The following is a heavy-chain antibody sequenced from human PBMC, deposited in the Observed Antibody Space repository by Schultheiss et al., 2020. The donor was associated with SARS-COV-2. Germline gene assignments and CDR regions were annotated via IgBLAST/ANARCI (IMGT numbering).Heavy chain of an antibody. CDR1: GFTFSSYW. CDR3: ASMAEYYYYGMDV. D-gene: IGHD5-24*01. J-gene: IGHJ6*02. CDR2: IYSGGST. Sequence: GGSLRLSCAASGFTFSSYWMHWVRQAPGKGLEWVSVIYSGGSTYYADSVKGRFTISRDNSKNTLYLQMNSLRAEDTAVYYCASMAEYYYYGMDVWGQGTTVTVSS. V-gene: IGHV3-66*01.